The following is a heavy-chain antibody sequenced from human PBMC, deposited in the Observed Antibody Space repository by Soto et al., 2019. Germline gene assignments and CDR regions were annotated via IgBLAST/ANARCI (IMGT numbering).Heavy chain of an antibody. CDR2: INHSGST. J-gene: IGHJ4*02. D-gene: IGHD3-16*01. CDR1: GGSFSGYY. Sequence: SETLSLTCAVYGGSFSGYYWSWIRQPPGKGLEWIGEINHSGSTNYNPSLKSRVTISVDTSKNQFSLKLSSVTAADTAVYYCARVESLVRAEDYFDYWGQGTLVTVSS. V-gene: IGHV4-34*01. CDR3: ARVESLVRAEDYFDY.